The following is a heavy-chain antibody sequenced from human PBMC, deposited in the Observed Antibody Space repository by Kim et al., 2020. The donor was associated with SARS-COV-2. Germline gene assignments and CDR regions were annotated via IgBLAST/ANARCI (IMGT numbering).Heavy chain of an antibody. D-gene: IGHD2-2*01. Sequence: SVKVSCKASGGTFSSYAISWVRQAPGQGLEWMGRIIPILGIANYAQKFQGRVTITADKSTSTAYMELSSLRSEDTAVYYCARALTLGYCSSTSCYNYFDYWGQGTLVTVSS. CDR2: IIPILGIA. CDR3: ARALTLGYCSSTSCYNYFDY. V-gene: IGHV1-69*04. J-gene: IGHJ4*02. CDR1: GGTFSSYA.